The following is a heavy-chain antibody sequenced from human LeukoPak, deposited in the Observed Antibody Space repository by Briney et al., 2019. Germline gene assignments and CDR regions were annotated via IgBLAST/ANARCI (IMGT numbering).Heavy chain of an antibody. J-gene: IGHJ4*02. CDR2: ISAYNGNT. V-gene: IGHV1-18*01. Sequence: ASVKVSCKASGYTFTSYGISWVRRAPGQGLEWMGWISAYNGNTNYAQKLQGRVTMTTDTSTSTAYMELRSQRSDDTAVYYCARGDYYYDSSTFDYWGQGTLVTVSS. CDR1: GYTFTSYG. D-gene: IGHD3-22*01. CDR3: ARGDYYYDSSTFDY.